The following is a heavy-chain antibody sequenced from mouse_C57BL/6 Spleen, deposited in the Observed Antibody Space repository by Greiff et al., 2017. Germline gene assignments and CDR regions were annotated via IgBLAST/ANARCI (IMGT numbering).Heavy chain of an antibody. CDR3: ARLGDYSNYVGYFDY. V-gene: IGHV1-81*01. Sequence: QVQLKESGAELARPGASVKLSCKASGYTFTSYGISWVKQRTGQGLEWIGEIYPRSGNTYYNEKFKGKATLTADKSSSTAYMELRSLTSEDSAVYFCARLGDYSNYVGYFDYWGQGATLTDSS. D-gene: IGHD2-5*01. CDR1: GYTFTSYG. J-gene: IGHJ2*01. CDR2: IYPRSGNT.